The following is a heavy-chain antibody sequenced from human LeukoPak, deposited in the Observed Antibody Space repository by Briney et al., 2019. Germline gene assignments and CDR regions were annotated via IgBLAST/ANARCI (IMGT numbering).Heavy chain of an antibody. J-gene: IGHJ5*02. V-gene: IGHV4-61*02. D-gene: IGHD6-6*01. CDR1: GGSISSSSYY. CDR2: IYTSGST. Sequence: SETLSLTCTVSGGSISSSSYYWSWIRQPAGKGLEWIGRIYTSGSTNYNPSLKSRVTISVDTSKNQFSLKLSSVTAADTAVYYCARAGLAARRHNWFDPWGQGTLVTVSS. CDR3: ARAGLAARRHNWFDP.